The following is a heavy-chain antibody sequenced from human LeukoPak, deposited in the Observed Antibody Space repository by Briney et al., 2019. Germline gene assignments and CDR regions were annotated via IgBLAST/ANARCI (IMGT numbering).Heavy chain of an antibody. CDR3: ATGRGGRWFGESYGFDY. Sequence: ASLKVSSKVSGYTLTELSIYWVRQAPGKGLEWMGGFDPEDGETIYAQKFQGRVTMTEDTSTDTAYMELSSLRSEDTAVYYCATGRGGRWFGESYGFDYWGQGTLVTVSS. CDR2: FDPEDGET. J-gene: IGHJ4*02. D-gene: IGHD3-10*01. CDR1: GYTLTELS. V-gene: IGHV1-24*01.